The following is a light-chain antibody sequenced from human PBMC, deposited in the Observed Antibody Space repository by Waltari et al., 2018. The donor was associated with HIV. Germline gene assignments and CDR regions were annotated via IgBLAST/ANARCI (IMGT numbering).Light chain of an antibody. CDR1: NIAKEA. CDR3: QVWDTTTTYFF. J-gene: IGLJ1*01. V-gene: IGLV3-21*01. CDR2: DNR. Sequence: YFLTQPPSVSVAPGETATITCGGDNIAKEAVNWYRRRPGQAPVLVIRDNRVRPSGISDRISGFKAGSTATLTSNAAAAGDAADYYCQVWDTTTTYFFFGSGTEVVVL.